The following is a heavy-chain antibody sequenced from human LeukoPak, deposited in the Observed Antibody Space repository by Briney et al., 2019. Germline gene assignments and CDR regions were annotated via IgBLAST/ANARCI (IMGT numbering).Heavy chain of an antibody. D-gene: IGHD3-9*01. V-gene: IGHV4-4*02. CDR3: AQTYYDILTGYYSDY. CDR1: GGSISNENW. J-gene: IGHJ4*02. CDR2: IYHSGST. Sequence: SGTLSLTCAVSGGSISNENWWGWVRQPPGKGLEWIGEIYHSGSTNYNPSLKSRVTISVDTSKNQFSLKLSSVTAADTAVYYCAQTYYDILTGYYSDYWGQGTLVTVSS.